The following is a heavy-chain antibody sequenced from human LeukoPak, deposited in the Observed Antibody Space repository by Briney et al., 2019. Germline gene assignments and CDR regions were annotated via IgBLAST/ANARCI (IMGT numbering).Heavy chain of an antibody. J-gene: IGHJ4*02. CDR1: GFTFSTYW. Sequence: GGSLRLSCAASGFTFSTYWMSWVRQAPGKGLEWVANIKQDGSEKYYVDSVKGRFTISRDNSKNTLYLQMNSLRAEDTAVYYCAKDSILEWFHYWGQGTLVTVSS. CDR3: AKDSILEWFHY. V-gene: IGHV3-7*01. CDR2: IKQDGSEK. D-gene: IGHD3-3*01.